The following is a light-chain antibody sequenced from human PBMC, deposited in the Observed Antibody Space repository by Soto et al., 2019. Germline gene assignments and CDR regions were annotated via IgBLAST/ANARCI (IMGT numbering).Light chain of an antibody. CDR1: QSISAF. V-gene: IGKV1-39*01. CDR2: SAS. Sequence: DIQMTQSPSSLSASVGDRVTITCRASQSISAFLNWYHQKPGKAPKLLIYSASYLQSGVPSNFSGSGSGTDFTLSIVTLQPEDSGTYFCQQSYRLPLTFGGGTKVEI. CDR3: QQSYRLPLT. J-gene: IGKJ4*01.